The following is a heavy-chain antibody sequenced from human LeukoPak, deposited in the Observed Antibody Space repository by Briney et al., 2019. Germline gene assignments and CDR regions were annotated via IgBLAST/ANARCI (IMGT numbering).Heavy chain of an antibody. Sequence: SETLSLTCTVSGGSISSGGYYWSWIRQHPGKGLEWIGYIYYSGSTCYNPSLKSRVTISVDTSKNQFSLKLSSVTAADTAVYYCARGVVAATQIDYWGQGTLVTVSS. CDR3: ARGVVAATQIDY. CDR2: IYYSGST. CDR1: GGSISSGGYY. J-gene: IGHJ4*02. V-gene: IGHV4-31*03. D-gene: IGHD2-15*01.